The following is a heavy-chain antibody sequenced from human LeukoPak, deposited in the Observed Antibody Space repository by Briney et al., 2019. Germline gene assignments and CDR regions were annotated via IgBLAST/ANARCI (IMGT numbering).Heavy chain of an antibody. Sequence: PGRSLRLSCAASGFTFSSYGMHWVRQAPGKGLEWVAVIWYDGSNKYYADSVKGRFTISRDNSKNTLYLQMNSLRAEDRAVYYCARDLVRVVRGVKTPHYYYYGMDVWGQGTTVTVSS. CDR2: IWYDGSNK. CDR1: GFTFSSYG. V-gene: IGHV3-33*01. J-gene: IGHJ6*02. D-gene: IGHD3-10*01. CDR3: ARDLVRVVRGVKTPHYYYYGMDV.